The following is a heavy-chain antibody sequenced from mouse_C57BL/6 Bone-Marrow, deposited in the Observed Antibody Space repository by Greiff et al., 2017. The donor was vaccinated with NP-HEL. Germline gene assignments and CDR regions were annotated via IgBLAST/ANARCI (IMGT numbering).Heavy chain of an antibody. V-gene: IGHV1-55*01. CDR1: GYTFTSYW. CDR3: ARLDTTVVADYFDY. Sequence: VQLQQPGAELVKPGASVKMSSKASGYTFTSYWITWVKQRPGQGLEWIGDIYPGSGSTNYNEKFKSKATLTVDTSSSTAYMQLSSLTSEDSAVYYCARLDTTVVADYFDYWGQGTTLTVSS. CDR2: IYPGSGST. D-gene: IGHD1-1*01. J-gene: IGHJ2*01.